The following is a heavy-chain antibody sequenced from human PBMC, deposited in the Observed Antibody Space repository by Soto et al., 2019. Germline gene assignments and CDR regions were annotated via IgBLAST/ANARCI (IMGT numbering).Heavy chain of an antibody. D-gene: IGHD2-21*01. CDR2: MSWDGGSI. CDR1: GFTFDDYA. J-gene: IGHJ4*02. Sequence: GGSLRLSCAASGFTFDDYAMHWVRQAPGKGLEWVARMSWDGGSISYADSVKGRFTISRDNAKNTLFLQMNSLRVEDTALYYCASQLLYGYWGQGTLVTVSS. CDR3: ASQLLYGY. V-gene: IGHV3-9*01.